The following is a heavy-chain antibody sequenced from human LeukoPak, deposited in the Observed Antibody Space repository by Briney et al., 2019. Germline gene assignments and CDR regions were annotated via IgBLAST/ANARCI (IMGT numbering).Heavy chain of an antibody. Sequence: PSETLSLTCTVSGGSISSYYWTWIRQPPGKGLEWIAYMYYSGSTSYNPSLKSRVTISVDTSKNQFSLKLSSVTAADTAVYYCARRGSPNNRGYSYGRYYGMDVWGQGTTVTVSS. D-gene: IGHD5-18*01. CDR1: GGSISSYY. J-gene: IGHJ6*02. CDR3: ARRGSPNNRGYSYGRYYGMDV. V-gene: IGHV4-59*08. CDR2: MYYSGST.